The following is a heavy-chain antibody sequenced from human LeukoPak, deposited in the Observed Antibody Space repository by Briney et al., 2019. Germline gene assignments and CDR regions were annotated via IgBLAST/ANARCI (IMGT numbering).Heavy chain of an antibody. CDR1: GFTFSSYG. CDR2: ISGSGGST. CDR3: AKATMYYDILTGTMDV. Sequence: GGSLRLSCAASGFTFSSYGMSWVRQAPGKGLEWVSAISGSGGSTYYADSVKGRFTISRDNSKNTLYLQMNSLRAEDTAVYYCAKATMYYDILTGTMDVWGKGTTVTISS. V-gene: IGHV3-23*01. J-gene: IGHJ6*04. D-gene: IGHD3-9*01.